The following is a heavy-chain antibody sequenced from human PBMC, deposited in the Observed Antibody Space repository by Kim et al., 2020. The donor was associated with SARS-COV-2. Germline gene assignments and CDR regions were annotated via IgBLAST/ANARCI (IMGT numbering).Heavy chain of an antibody. J-gene: IGHJ6*02. Sequence: NKYYADSVKGRFTISRDNSKNTLYLQMNSLRAEDTAVYYCARDSSYGMDVWGQGTTVTVSS. V-gene: IGHV3-33*01. CDR3: ARDSSYGMDV. CDR2: NK.